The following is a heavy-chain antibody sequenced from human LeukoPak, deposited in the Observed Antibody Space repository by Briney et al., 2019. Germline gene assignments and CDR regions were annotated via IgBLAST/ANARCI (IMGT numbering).Heavy chain of an antibody. CDR1: GSSIFSRSYY. J-gene: IGHJ5*02. Sequence: SETLSLTRSLSGSSIFSRSYYRAWTRQPPGMGLEGIGLTYCGITYYNSSLTSRATVSVDTSRNQFFLHLISVTAADTAVYYCARRNGHSWDVGNWFDPWGQGTLVTVSS. CDR2: TYCGIT. CDR3: ARRNGHSWDVGNWFDP. V-gene: IGHV4-39*01. D-gene: IGHD6-13*01.